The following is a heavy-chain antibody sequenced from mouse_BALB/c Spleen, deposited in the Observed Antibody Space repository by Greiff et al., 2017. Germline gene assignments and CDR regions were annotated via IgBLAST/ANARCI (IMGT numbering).Heavy chain of an antibody. D-gene: IGHD2-1*01. Sequence: EVMLVESGGGLVKPGGSLKLSCAASGFTFSSYAMSWVRQTPEKRLEWVASISSGGSTYYPDSVKGRFTISRDNARNILYLQMSSLRSEDTAMYYCARGFYGNYHYFDYWGQGTTLTVSS. CDR2: ISSGGST. V-gene: IGHV5-6-5*01. J-gene: IGHJ2*01. CDR3: ARGFYGNYHYFDY. CDR1: GFTFSSYA.